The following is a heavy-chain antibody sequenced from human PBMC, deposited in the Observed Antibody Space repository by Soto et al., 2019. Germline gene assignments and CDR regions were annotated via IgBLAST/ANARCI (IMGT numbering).Heavy chain of an antibody. D-gene: IGHD3-22*01. Sequence: GASVKVSCKASGGTFSSYAISWARQAPGQRLEWMGGINAVIGNTNYSQKFQGRVTITRDTSASTAYMELSSLRSEDTAVYYCAGVNDSSGYYYVDYWGQGTLVTVSS. V-gene: IGHV1-3*01. J-gene: IGHJ4*02. CDR3: AGVNDSSGYYYVDY. CDR2: INAVIGNT. CDR1: GGTFSSYA.